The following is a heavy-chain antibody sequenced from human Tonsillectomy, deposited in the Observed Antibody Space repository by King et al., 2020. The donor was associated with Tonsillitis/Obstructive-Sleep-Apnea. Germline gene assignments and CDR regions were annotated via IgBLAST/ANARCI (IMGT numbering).Heavy chain of an antibody. CDR3: ARDSMSHYYDSSGYYTFNY. Sequence: LVQSGAEVKKPGASVKVSCKASGYTFTSYGISWVRQAPGQGLEWMAWISAHNGHTNYAQNLQGRVTMTTDTSTSTAYMELRSLRSDDTAVYYCARDSMSHYYDSSGYYTFNYWGQGTLVTVSS. D-gene: IGHD3-22*01. J-gene: IGHJ4*02. V-gene: IGHV1-18*01. CDR2: ISAHNGHT. CDR1: GYTFTSYG.